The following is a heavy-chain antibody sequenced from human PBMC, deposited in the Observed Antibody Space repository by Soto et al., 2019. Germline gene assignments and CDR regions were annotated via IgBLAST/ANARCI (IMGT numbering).Heavy chain of an antibody. J-gene: IGHJ6*02. V-gene: IGHV2-5*02. CDR2: IYWDNDK. CDR1: GFSLRTSGVG. D-gene: IGHD2-21*02. CDR3: AQSRCGGDCLQYYASHYYYGVDV. Sequence: QITLKESGPTLVKPTQTLTLTCTFSGFSLRTSGVGVGWIRQPPGKALEWLALIYWDNDKRYSPSLKSRLTITKDTSENQVILTMTNMDPVDTGKYYCAQSRCGGDCLQYYASHYYYGVDVGGQGTTVTVSS.